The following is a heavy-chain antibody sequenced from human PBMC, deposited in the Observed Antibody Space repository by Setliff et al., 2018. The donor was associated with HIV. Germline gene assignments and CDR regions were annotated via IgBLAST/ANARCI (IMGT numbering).Heavy chain of an antibody. Sequence: ASVKVSCKASGYSFTTFDVNWVRQATGQGLEWMGWISPDNANTRISQRFRGSVTMTRDRSINTAYMEFSGLTSDDTAVYYCARQLSNSFDYWGQGALVTVSS. CDR3: ARQLSNSFDY. J-gene: IGHJ4*02. V-gene: IGHV1-8*01. CDR2: ISPDNANT. D-gene: IGHD1-1*01. CDR1: GYSFTTFD.